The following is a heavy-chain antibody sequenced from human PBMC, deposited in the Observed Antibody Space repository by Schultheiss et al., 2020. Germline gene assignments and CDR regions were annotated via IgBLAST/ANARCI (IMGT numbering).Heavy chain of an antibody. CDR1: GDTVSSDIAA. CDR2: TYYRSKWYR. Sequence: SETLSLTCGISGDTVSSDIAAWNWIRQSPSKGLEWLGRTYYRSKWYRDYAVSVRGRISINPDTSKNQVSLQLNSMTPEDTAVYYCAKEVDFWSGPYYYYYGMDVWGQGTTVTVAS. D-gene: IGHD3-3*01. V-gene: IGHV6-1*01. CDR3: AKEVDFWSGPYYYYYGMDV. J-gene: IGHJ6*02.